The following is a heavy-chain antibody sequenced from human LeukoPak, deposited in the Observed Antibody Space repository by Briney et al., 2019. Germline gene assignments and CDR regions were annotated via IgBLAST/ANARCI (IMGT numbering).Heavy chain of an antibody. V-gene: IGHV7-4-1*02. D-gene: IGHD6-13*01. CDR2: INTNTGNP. CDR3: ARDRRRLGQQLAQPFPDY. CDR1: GYTFTSYA. Sequence: ASVKVSCKASGYTFTSYAMNWVRQAPGQGLEWMGWINTNTGNPTYAQGFTGRFVFSLDTSVSTAYLQISSLKAEDTAVYYCARDRRRLGQQLAQPFPDYWGQGTLVTVSS. J-gene: IGHJ4*02.